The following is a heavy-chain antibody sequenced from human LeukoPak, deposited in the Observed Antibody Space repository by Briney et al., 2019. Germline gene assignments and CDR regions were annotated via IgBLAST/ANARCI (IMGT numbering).Heavy chain of an antibody. J-gene: IGHJ4*02. V-gene: IGHV4-39*07. Sequence: SETLSLTCTVSGGSISSSSYYWGWIRQPPGKGLEWIGSIYYSGSTYYNPSLKSRVTISVDTSKNQFSLKLSSVTAADTAVYYCARDSGSYLVSFDYWGQGTLVTVSS. D-gene: IGHD1-26*01. CDR1: GGSISSSSYY. CDR3: ARDSGSYLVSFDY. CDR2: IYYSGST.